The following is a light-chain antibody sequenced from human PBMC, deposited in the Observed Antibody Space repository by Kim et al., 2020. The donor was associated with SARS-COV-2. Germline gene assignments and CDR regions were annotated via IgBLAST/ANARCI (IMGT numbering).Light chain of an antibody. CDR1: HSVSSRY. V-gene: IGKV3-20*01. CDR3: QQYGSSPET. CDR2: GAS. Sequence: SPGAIATPSCRASHSVSSRYLVWYQQKPGQAPRLHMYGASSRTTVIPGRLSGRGSGTELTLTINRREPADFAVYYCQQYGSSPETFGQGTKVDIK. J-gene: IGKJ1*01.